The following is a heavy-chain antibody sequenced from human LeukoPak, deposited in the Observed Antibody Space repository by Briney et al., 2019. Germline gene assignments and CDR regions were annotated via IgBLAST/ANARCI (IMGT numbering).Heavy chain of an antibody. J-gene: IGHJ4*02. V-gene: IGHV3-23*01. CDR3: AKGYGDPSHLDY. CDR2: FRGSGGYT. CDR1: GFTFSSYA. Sequence: PGGSLRLSCAASGFTFSSYAMSWVRQAPGKGLEWVSGFRGSGGYTFYADSVKGRVTISRDNSKSTLYLQMNSLRAEDTAVYYCAKGYGDPSHLDYWGQGTLVTVSS. D-gene: IGHD4-17*01.